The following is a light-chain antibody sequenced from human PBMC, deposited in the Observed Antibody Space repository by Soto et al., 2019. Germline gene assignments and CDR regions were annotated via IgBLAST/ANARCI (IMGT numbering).Light chain of an antibody. J-gene: IGKJ1*01. Sequence: EIVLTQSPGTLSLSPGERATLSCRASQSVSSSYLAWYQQKPGQAPRLLIYAASTRATGVPARFSGGGSGTDFTLTISRLEPEDFAVYYCQQYGTSPWTFGQGTKVDIK. CDR1: QSVSSSY. CDR3: QQYGTSPWT. CDR2: AAS. V-gene: IGKV3-20*01.